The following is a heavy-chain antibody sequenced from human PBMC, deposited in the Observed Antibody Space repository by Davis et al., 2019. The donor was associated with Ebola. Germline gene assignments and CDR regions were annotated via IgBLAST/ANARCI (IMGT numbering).Heavy chain of an antibody. Sequence: SETLSLTCTVSGGSISSSSYYWSWIRQPPGKGLEWIGYIYYSGSTNYNPSLKSRVTISVDTSKNQFSLKLSSVTAADTAVYYCARTSYYDFWSGYYAYYYGMDVWGQGTTVTVSS. CDR2: IYYSGST. CDR3: ARTSYYDFWSGYYAYYYGMDV. V-gene: IGHV4-61*05. CDR1: GGSISSSSYY. D-gene: IGHD3-3*01. J-gene: IGHJ6*02.